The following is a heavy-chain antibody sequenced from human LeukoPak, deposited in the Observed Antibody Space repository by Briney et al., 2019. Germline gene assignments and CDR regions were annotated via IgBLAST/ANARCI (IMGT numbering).Heavy chain of an antibody. CDR1: GGSISSYY. D-gene: IGHD3-16*01. V-gene: IGHV4-59*01. CDR2: RYYSGST. J-gene: IGHJ1*01. Sequence: SETLSLTCSVSGGSISSYYWTWIRRPPGKGLEWIGYRYYSGSTTYNPSLKSRVTISVDTSKSQFSLKLISVTAADTAIYYCARVRGDFETDWGQGTLVTVSS. CDR3: ARVRGDFETD.